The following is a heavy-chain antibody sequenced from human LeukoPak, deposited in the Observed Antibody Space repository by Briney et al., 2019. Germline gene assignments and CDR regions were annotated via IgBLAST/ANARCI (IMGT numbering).Heavy chain of an antibody. CDR2: ISAYNGNT. J-gene: IGHJ6*03. V-gene: IGHV1-18*01. CDR3: ASSAAGRKYYYYYMDV. CDR1: GYTFTSYG. D-gene: IGHD6-13*01. Sequence: ASVKVSCKASGYTFTSYGISWVRQAPGQGLEWMGWISAYNGNTNYAQKLQGRVTMTTDTSTSTAYMELRSLRSDDTAVYYCASSAAGRKYYYYYMDVWGKGTTVTVSS.